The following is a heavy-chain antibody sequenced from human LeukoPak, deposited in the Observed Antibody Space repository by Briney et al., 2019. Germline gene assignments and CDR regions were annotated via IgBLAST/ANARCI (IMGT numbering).Heavy chain of an antibody. CDR1: GYTFTSYY. Sequence: GASVKVSCKASGYTFTSYYMHWVRQAPGQGLEWMGIINPSGGSTSYAQKFQGRVTMTRDTSTSTVYMELSSLRSEDTAVYYCARESGYDSSPRSAFDIWGQGTMVTVSS. J-gene: IGHJ3*02. D-gene: IGHD6-25*01. V-gene: IGHV1-46*01. CDR2: INPSGGST. CDR3: ARESGYDSSPRSAFDI.